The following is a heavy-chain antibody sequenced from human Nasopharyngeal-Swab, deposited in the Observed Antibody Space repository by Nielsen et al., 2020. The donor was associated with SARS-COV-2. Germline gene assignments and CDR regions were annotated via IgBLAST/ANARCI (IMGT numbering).Heavy chain of an antibody. CDR3: AKARRTDTYGYECFDS. Sequence: GGSLRLSCAASGFTFENYAMHWVRQPPGKGLEWVSGITWNSGNKGYAESVQGRFTISRDNAKNSLYLQMNSLRAEDTALYYCAKARRTDTYGYECFDSWGQGTLVTVSS. CDR2: ITWNSGNK. D-gene: IGHD5-18*01. V-gene: IGHV3-9*01. J-gene: IGHJ4*02. CDR1: GFTFENYA.